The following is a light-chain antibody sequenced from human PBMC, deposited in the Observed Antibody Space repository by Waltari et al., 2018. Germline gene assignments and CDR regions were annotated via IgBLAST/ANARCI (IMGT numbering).Light chain of an antibody. V-gene: IGKV3-20*01. CDR1: QSVGRS. J-gene: IGKJ1*01. CDR3: QMYVRLPVT. CDR2: DTS. Sequence: EIVLTQSPGTLSLSPGERATLSCRASQSVGRSLAWYQRKPGQAPGLLIYDTSNRATGIPERFSVSGSGTDFSLTISRLEPEDFAVYYCQMYVRLPVTFGQGTKVEIK.